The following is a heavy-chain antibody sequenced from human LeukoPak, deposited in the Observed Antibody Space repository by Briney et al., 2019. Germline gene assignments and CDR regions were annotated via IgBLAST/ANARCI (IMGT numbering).Heavy chain of an antibody. CDR3: ARVQYFEGFDY. V-gene: IGHV4-38-2*02. J-gene: IGHJ4*02. D-gene: IGHD3-9*01. Sequence: SETLSLTCTVSGYSISSGYYWGWIRQPPGKGLEWIGSIYHSGSTYYNPSLKSRVTISVDTSKNQFSLKLSSVTAADTAVYYCARVQYFEGFDYWGQGTLVTVSS. CDR1: GYSISSGYY. CDR2: IYHSGST.